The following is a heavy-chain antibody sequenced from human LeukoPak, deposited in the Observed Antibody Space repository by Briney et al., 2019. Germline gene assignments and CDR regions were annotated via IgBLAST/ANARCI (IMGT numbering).Heavy chain of an antibody. CDR2: INPDGSEH. CDR3: VRGRPY. CDR1: GFTFSSYW. J-gene: IGHJ4*02. Sequence: GGSLRLSCAVSGFTFSSYWINWVRQAPGKGPEWVASINPDGSEHYYVDSVKGRFTVSRDNAKDSLYLQMSSLRVEDTAVYFCVRGRPYWGQGTLVTVSS. V-gene: IGHV3-7*05.